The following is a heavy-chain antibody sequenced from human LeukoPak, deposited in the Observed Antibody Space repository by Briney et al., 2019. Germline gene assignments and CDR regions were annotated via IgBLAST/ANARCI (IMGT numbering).Heavy chain of an antibody. J-gene: IGHJ4*02. CDR3: TSQLQLLTFFDY. Sequence: GGTLRLSCAATGFTFSSYGMSWVRQAPGKGLEWVGFIRSEAYGGTTQYAASVKGRFTISRDDSKSIAYLQMNSLKTEDTAVYYCTSQLQLLTFFDYWGQGTLVTVSS. V-gene: IGHV3-49*04. CDR1: GFTFSSYG. D-gene: IGHD6-13*01. CDR2: IRSEAYGGTT.